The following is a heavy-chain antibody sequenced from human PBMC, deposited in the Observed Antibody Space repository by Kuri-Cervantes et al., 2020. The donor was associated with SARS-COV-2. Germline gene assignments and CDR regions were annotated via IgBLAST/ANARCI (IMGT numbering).Heavy chain of an antibody. CDR3: ARDSDFWSGYYTGIVAFDI. CDR1: GFTFSDYY. V-gene: IGHV3-11*04. J-gene: IGHJ3*02. D-gene: IGHD3-3*01. Sequence: GESLKISCAASGFTFSDYYMSWIRQAPGKGLEWVSYISSSGSTIYYADSVKGRFTISRDNAKNSLYLQMNSLRAEDTAVYYCARDSDFWSGYYTGIVAFDIWGQGTMVTVSS. CDR2: ISSSGSTI.